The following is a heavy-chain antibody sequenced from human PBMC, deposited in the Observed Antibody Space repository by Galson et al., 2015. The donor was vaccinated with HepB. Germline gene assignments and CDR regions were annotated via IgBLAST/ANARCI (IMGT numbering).Heavy chain of an antibody. J-gene: IGHJ6*02. CDR1: GFTFSSYA. V-gene: IGHV3-23*01. CDR2: ISGSGAST. D-gene: IGHD2/OR15-2a*01. Sequence: SLRLSCAASGFTFSSYAMSWVRQAPGRGLEWLSTISGSGASTYYADSVKGRFIISRDKSKNTLYLQMGSLRAEDTAVYYCAKKVEENYYYGRDVWGQGTPVTVSS. CDR3: AKKVEENYYYGRDV.